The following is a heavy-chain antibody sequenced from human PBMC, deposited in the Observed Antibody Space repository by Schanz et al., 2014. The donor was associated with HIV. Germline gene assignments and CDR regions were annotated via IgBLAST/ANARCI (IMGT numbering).Heavy chain of an antibody. D-gene: IGHD3-9*01. Sequence: EVQLLESGGGLVQPGGSLRLSCAASGITFSSYAMNWVRQAPGKGLEWVSAISGSGGSTYYADSVKGRFTISRDNSKNTLYLQMNRLRAEDTAVYYCAKGRRYFDWLLPDYWGQGTLVTVSS. CDR1: GITFSSYA. V-gene: IGHV3-23*01. CDR2: ISGSGGST. J-gene: IGHJ4*02. CDR3: AKGRRYFDWLLPDY.